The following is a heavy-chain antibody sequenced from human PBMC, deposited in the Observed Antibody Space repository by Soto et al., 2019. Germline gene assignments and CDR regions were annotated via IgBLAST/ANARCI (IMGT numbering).Heavy chain of an antibody. D-gene: IGHD6-19*01. CDR2: IYYSGST. V-gene: IGHV4-39*01. CDR3: ARRTVNIRTFYSGLKTHCFDY. Sequence: SVTLSLTCAVSGGSMSSSDYYWGWIRQPPGKGLKWIGSIYYSGSTYYNPSLQSRVAISVDTSKNQFSLKLKSVTAADTAIYYCARRTVNIRTFYSGLKTHCFDYWGHGAPVTVSS. J-gene: IGHJ4*01. CDR1: GGSMSSSDYY.